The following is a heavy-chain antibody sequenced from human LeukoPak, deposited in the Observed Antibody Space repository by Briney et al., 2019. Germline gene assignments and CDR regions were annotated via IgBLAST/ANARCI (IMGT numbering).Heavy chain of an antibody. J-gene: IGHJ5*02. CDR2: INHSGST. CDR1: GGSLSGYY. V-gene: IGHV4-34*01. CDR3: ARVLGPVDP. D-gene: IGHD2/OR15-2a*01. Sequence: PSETLSLTCAVYGGSLSGYYWSWIRQPPGKGLEWIGEINHSGSTNYNPSLKSRVTISVDTSKNQFSLKLSSVTAADTAVYYCARVLGPVDPWGQGTLVTVSS.